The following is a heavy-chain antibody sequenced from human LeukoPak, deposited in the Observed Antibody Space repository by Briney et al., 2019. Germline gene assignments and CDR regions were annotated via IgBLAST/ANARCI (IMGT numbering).Heavy chain of an antibody. J-gene: IGHJ4*02. V-gene: IGHV1-24*01. Sequence: VASVKVSCKVSGYTLTELSMHWVRQAPGKGLEWMGGFDPEDGETIYAQKFQGRVTMTEDTSTDTAYMELSSLRSEDTAVYYCAKGSKYYGSGSSDYWGQGTLVTVSS. CDR3: AKGSKYYGSGSSDY. CDR1: GYTLTELS. D-gene: IGHD3-10*01. CDR2: FDPEDGET.